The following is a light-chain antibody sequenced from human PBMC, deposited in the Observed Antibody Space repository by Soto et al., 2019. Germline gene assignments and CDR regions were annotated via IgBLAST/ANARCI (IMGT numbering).Light chain of an antibody. J-gene: IGLJ3*02. CDR2: EVS. CDR3: SSSTSGSTWV. Sequence: QSALTQPASVSGSPGQSITISCTGTSSDVGAYNYVSWYQQHPGKAPKLMIYEVSNRPAGVSYRFSGSKSGNTASLTISGLQAEDEGDYYCSSSTSGSTWVFGGGTKLTVL. CDR1: SSDVGAYNY. V-gene: IGLV2-14*01.